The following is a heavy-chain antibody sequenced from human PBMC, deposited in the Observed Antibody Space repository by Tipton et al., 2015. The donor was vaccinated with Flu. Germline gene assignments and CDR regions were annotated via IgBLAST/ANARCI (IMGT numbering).Heavy chain of an antibody. J-gene: IGHJ5*02. CDR2: IYYSGST. D-gene: IGHD3-3*01. CDR3: ARSHYDFWSGYYNWFDP. CDR1: GGSVSSGSYY. Sequence: LRLSCTVSGGSVSSGSYYWSWIRQPPGKGLEWIGYIYYSGSTNYNPSLKSRVTISVDTSKNQFSLKLSSVTAADTAVYYCARSHYDFWSGYYNWFDPWGQGTLVTVSS. V-gene: IGHV4-61*01.